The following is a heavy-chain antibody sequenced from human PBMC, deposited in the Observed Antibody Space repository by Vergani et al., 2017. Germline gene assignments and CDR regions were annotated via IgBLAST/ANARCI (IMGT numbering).Heavy chain of an antibody. Sequence: VEAGGGLVQPGGSLSLSCTASGFTFQAFAFHWVRHVSGRGLEWVSGIDRNYGVKNGNSFEGRFSISRDNAKKAVFLQMNNLRHEDTALYFCVKDNDYDADGPFDLWGRGTLVTVSS. D-gene: IGHD3-16*01. CDR3: VKDNDYDADGPFDL. J-gene: IGHJ2*01. CDR1: GFTFQAFA. V-gene: IGHV3-9*01. CDR2: IDRNYGVK.